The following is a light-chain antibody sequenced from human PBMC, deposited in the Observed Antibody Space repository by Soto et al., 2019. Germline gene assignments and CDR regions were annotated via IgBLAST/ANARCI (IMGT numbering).Light chain of an antibody. V-gene: IGKV1-5*03. CDR3: QQYNTSPYS. CDR2: RAS. Sequence: DVPMTQSPSTLSASAGDRVTITCRASQSISDWLAWYQQKPGKAPKLLIYRASSLERGVPSRFSGNGSGTDFTFAISSLQPDDFATYYCQQYNTSPYSFGQGTKLEI. J-gene: IGKJ2*03. CDR1: QSISDW.